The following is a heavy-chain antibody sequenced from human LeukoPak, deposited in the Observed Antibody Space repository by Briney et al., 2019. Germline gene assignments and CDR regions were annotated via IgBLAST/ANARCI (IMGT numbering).Heavy chain of an antibody. CDR1: GDTFTNHY. J-gene: IGHJ4*02. CDR3: ARDVXKEXDGPSVDYFDL. V-gene: IGHV1-46*01. CDR2: IYPSGGST. Sequence: RASVKVSCKASGDTFTNHYMHWVRQAPGQGLEWMGIIYPSGGSTSYAHKFQGRVSMARDATTSTVYMELSSLRLEDTAVYYCARDVXKEXDGPSVDYFDLWGQGTLVTVSS.